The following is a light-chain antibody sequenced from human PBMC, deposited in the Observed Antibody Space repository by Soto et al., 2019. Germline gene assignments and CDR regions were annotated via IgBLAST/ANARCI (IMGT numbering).Light chain of an antibody. CDR3: QQYNNWWT. J-gene: IGKJ1*01. V-gene: IGKV3-15*01. Sequence: EMVVTQSPATLSVSPGERATLSCRASQSVSSSLAWYQQKPGQAPRLLIYGASTRATGIPARFSGEGSGTEFTLTISSLQSEDFAVYYCQQYNNWWTFGQGTKVEIK. CDR2: GAS. CDR1: QSVSSS.